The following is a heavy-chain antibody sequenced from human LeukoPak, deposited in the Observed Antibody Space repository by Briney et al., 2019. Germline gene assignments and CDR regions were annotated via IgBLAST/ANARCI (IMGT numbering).Heavy chain of an antibody. CDR2: IKQDESEK. D-gene: IGHD1-1*01. CDR1: GFTFSSYW. Sequence: PGGSLRLSCAASGFTFSSYWMSWVRQAPGKGLEWVANIKQDESEKYYVDSVKGRFTISRDNAKNSLYLQMNSLRAEDTAVYYCARDKIEDPTKLDCWGQGILVTVSS. J-gene: IGHJ4*02. V-gene: IGHV3-7*01. CDR3: ARDKIEDPTKLDC.